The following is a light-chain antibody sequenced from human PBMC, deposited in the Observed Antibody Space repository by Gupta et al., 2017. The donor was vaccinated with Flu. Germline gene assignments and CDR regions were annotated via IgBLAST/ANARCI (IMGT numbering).Light chain of an antibody. Sequence: EIVLTQSPGTLSLSPGERATLSCRASQSVSSSYLAWYQQKPGQAPWLLIYGASSRATGIPDRFSGSGSGTDFTLTISRLEPEDFAVYYCQQYGSSTETFGQGTKVEIK. CDR2: GAS. J-gene: IGKJ1*01. V-gene: IGKV3-20*01. CDR3: QQYGSSTET. CDR1: QSVSSSY.